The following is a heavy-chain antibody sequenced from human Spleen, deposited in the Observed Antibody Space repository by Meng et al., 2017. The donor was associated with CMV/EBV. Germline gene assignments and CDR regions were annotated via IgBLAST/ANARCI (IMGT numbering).Heavy chain of an antibody. Sequence: SETLSLTCTVSGGSVSSGSYYWSWIRQPPGKGLEWIGYIYYSGSTNYNPSLKSRVTISVDTSKNQFSLKLSSVTAADTAVYYCAREEGLDWGQGTLVTVSS. CDR1: GGSVSSGSYY. CDR3: AREEGLD. V-gene: IGHV4-61*01. CDR2: IYYSGST. J-gene: IGHJ4*02.